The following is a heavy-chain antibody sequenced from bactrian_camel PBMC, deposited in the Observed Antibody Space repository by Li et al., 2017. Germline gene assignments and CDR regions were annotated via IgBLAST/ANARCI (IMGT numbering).Heavy chain of an antibody. CDR3: AAERSYKCWVKLSPLVYDY. Sequence: HVQLVVSGGGSVFIGGSLQLSCEGAGDMFSLCGMAWYRQSPGKEREGVAAIGMDGRTSAADSVKGRFTISKDNAKNTLYLQMDNLQPEDTAVYYCAAERSYKCWVKLSPLVYDYWGEGTQVTVS. D-gene: IGHD1*01. J-gene: IGHJ4*01. V-gene: IGHV3S53*01. CDR2: IGMDGRT. CDR1: GDMFSLCG.